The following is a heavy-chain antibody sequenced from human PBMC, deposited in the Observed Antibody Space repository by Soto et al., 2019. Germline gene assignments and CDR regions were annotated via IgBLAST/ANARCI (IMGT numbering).Heavy chain of an antibody. J-gene: IGHJ6*02. V-gene: IGHV4-34*01. CDR1: GGSLRGYD. CDR2: INHSGST. D-gene: IGHD2-2*02. CDR3: ARGRGRVVPAAIVSSGTNWNYYYYGMDV. Sequence: SETLALSCAVYGGSLRGYDGSWIRQPPGKGLEWIGEINHSGSTNYNPSLKSRVTISVDTSKNQFSLKLSSVTAADTAVYYCARGRGRVVPAAIVSSGTNWNYYYYGMDVWGQGTTVTVSS.